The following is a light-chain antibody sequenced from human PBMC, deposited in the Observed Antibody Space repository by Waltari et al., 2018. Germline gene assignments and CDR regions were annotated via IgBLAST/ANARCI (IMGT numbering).Light chain of an antibody. Sequence: DIVMTQSPLSLPVTPGEPASISCRFSQSLVESNGYTYLDWYLQKPGQSPQLLIYLVSNRASGVPDRFSGSGSGTDFTLKISRVEAGDVGVYYCMQALRSPHTFGQGTKLEIK. J-gene: IGKJ2*01. V-gene: IGKV2-28*01. CDR2: LVS. CDR3: MQALRSPHT. CDR1: QSLVESNGYTY.